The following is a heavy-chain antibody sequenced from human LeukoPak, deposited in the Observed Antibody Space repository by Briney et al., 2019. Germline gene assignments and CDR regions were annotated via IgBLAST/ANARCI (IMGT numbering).Heavy chain of an antibody. V-gene: IGHV3-30*02. CDR3: ASKLLPAAEQGLAY. D-gene: IGHD2-2*01. CDR2: IRCDGSNK. Sequence: PGGSLRLSCAASGFTFSSYGMHWVRQAPGKGLEWVAFIRCDGSNKYYADSVKGRFTISRDNSKNTLYLQMHSLRVEDTAVYYCASKLLPAAEQGLAYWGQGTLVTVSS. CDR1: GFTFSSYG. J-gene: IGHJ4*02.